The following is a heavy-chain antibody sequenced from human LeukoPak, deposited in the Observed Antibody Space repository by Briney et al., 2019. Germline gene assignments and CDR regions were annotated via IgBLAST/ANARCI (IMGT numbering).Heavy chain of an antibody. D-gene: IGHD3-22*01. V-gene: IGHV3-48*01. CDR3: ARERIAHYGSSGYYPLYGYDY. J-gene: IGHJ4*02. CDR2: ISSSSSTI. CDR1: GFTFSSYS. Sequence: GGSLRLSCAASGFTFSSYSMNWVRQAPGKGLEWVSYISSSSSTIYYADSVKGRFTISRDNAKNSLYLQMNSLRAEDTAVYYCARERIAHYGSSGYYPLYGYDYWGQGTLVTVSS.